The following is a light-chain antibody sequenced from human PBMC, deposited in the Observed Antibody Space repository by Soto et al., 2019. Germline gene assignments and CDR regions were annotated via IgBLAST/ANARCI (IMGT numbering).Light chain of an antibody. CDR2: DAS. J-gene: IGKJ1*01. CDR3: QQYHIYSGT. CDR1: QSISSW. V-gene: IGKV1-5*01. Sequence: DIQMTQSPSTLSASVGDRVTITCRAGQSISSWLAWYQQKPGKAPQLLIYDASILQSGVPSRFSGSGSGTEFTLTISSLQHDDFATYYCQQYHIYSGTFGQGTKVDIK.